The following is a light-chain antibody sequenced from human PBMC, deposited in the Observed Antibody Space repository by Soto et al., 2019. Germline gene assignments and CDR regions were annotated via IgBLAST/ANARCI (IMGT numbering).Light chain of an antibody. J-gene: IGKJ1*01. CDR1: QSVAGS. Sequence: EFVLTQSPATLSLSPGERAILSCRASQSVAGSLAWYQQKPGQAPRLLIYDISTRAAAIPARFSGSGSGTDFTLTISSLQPEDFATYYCQQSYSTPWTFGQGTKVDIK. CDR3: QQSYSTPWT. CDR2: DIS. V-gene: IGKV3-11*01.